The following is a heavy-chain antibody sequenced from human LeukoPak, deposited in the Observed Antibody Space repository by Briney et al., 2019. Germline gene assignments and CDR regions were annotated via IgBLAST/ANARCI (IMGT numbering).Heavy chain of an antibody. V-gene: IGHV1-69*06. Sequence: SVKVSCKASGGTFSSYAISWVRQAPGQGLEWMGGIIPIFGTANYAQKFQGRVTITADKSTSTAYMELSSLRSEDTAVYYCARVEDYYGSGSYYNGVDYWGQGTLVTVSS. J-gene: IGHJ4*02. D-gene: IGHD3-10*01. CDR3: ARVEDYYGSGSYYNGVDY. CDR2: IIPIFGTA. CDR1: GGTFSSYA.